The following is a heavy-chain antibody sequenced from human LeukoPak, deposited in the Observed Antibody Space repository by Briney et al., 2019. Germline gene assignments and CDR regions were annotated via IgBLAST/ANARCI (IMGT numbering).Heavy chain of an antibody. CDR2: ISSSGSTI. CDR3: ARDQDLGYCSSTSCYISDY. V-gene: IGHV3-11*01. D-gene: IGHD2-2*02. Sequence: GGSLRLSCAASGFTFSDYYMSWIRQAPGKGLEWVSYISSSGSTIYYADSVKGRVTISRDNAKNSLYLQMNSLRAEDTAVYYCARDQDLGYCSSTSCYISDYWGQGTLVTVSS. J-gene: IGHJ4*02. CDR1: GFTFSDYY.